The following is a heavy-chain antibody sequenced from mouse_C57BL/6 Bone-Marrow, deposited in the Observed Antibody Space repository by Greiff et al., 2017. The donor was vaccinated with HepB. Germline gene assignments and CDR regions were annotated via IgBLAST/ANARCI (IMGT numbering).Heavy chain of an antibody. D-gene: IGHD2-4*01. CDR1: GYTFTDYN. Sequence: EVQLVESGPELVKPGASVKMSCKASGYTFTDYNMHWVKQSHGKSLEWIGYINPNNGGTSYNQKFKGKATLTVNKSSSTAYMELRSLTSEDSAVYYCARRGIYYDYDWFAYWGQGTLVTVSA. CDR2: INPNNGGT. CDR3: ARRGIYYDYDWFAY. J-gene: IGHJ3*01. V-gene: IGHV1-22*01.